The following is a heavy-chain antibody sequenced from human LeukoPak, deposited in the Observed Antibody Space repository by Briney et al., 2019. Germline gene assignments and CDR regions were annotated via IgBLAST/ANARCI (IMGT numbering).Heavy chain of an antibody. CDR1: GGSISSGDYY. CDR2: IYYSGST. V-gene: IGHV4-30-4*01. CDR3: ARALTMVRGNWFDP. D-gene: IGHD3-10*01. Sequence: SQTLSLTCTVSGGSISSGDYYWSWIRQPPGKGLEWLGYIYYSGSTYYNPSLKSRVTISVDTSKNQFSLKLSSVTAADTAVYYCARALTMVRGNWFDPWGQGTLVTVSS. J-gene: IGHJ5*02.